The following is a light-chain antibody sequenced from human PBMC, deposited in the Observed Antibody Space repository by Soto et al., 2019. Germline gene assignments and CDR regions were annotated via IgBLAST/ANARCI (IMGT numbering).Light chain of an antibody. J-gene: IGLJ1*01. Sequence: QSALTQPASVSGSPGQSITISCTGTSSDVGGYNYVSWYQQHPGKAPKLMIYDVSNRPSGVSNRFSGSKSGNTASLTISGLQADDEADYYCSSYTISSTLYVFGTGTKVTVL. CDR2: DVS. CDR1: SSDVGGYNY. CDR3: SSYTISSTLYV. V-gene: IGLV2-14*01.